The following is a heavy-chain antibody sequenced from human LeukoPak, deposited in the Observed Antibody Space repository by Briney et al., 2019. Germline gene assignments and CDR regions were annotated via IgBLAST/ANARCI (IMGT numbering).Heavy chain of an antibody. CDR3: AKDFGGGAMVRGVIRHFDY. Sequence: GGSLRLSCAASGFTFSSYAMHWVRQAPGKGLEWVSAISGSGGSTYYADSVKGRFTISRDNSKNTLYLQMNSLRAEDTAVYYCAKDFGGGAMVRGVIRHFDYWGQGTLVTVSS. V-gene: IGHV3-23*01. J-gene: IGHJ4*02. D-gene: IGHD3-10*01. CDR2: ISGSGGST. CDR1: GFTFSSYA.